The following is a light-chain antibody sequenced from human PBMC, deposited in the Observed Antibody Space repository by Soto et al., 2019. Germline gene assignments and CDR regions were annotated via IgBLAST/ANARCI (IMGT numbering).Light chain of an antibody. CDR1: SSDIGGFRY. J-gene: IGLJ1*01. Sequence: QSALTQPPSASGSPGQSVTISCTGTSSDIGGFRYVSWYQQYPGKAPKLIISDVSKRPSGVPDRFSASKSGNTASLTVSGLQPEDEDEDYCCSYRGYNNDLVFGPGTKLTVL. CDR3: CSYRGYNNDLV. CDR2: DVS. V-gene: IGLV2-8*01.